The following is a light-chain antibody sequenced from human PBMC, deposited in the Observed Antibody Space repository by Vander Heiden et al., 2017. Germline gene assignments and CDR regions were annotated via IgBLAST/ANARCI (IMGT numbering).Light chain of an antibody. J-gene: IGKJ3*01. CDR3: QQYNSYPST. CDR1: RDIANY. CDR2: GAS. V-gene: IGKV1-16*02. Sequence: DTQMTQSPSSLSASVGDRVTITCRASRDIANYLDWYQHRPGQAPKSLIYGASSLQSGVPSKFSGSGYGTEFTLTISSLQPEDFATYFCQQYNSYPSTFGPGTKVDLK.